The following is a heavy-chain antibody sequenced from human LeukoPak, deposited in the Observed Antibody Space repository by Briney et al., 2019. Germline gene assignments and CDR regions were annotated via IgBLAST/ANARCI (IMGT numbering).Heavy chain of an antibody. CDR3: ARATYYYGSGSAYYFDY. J-gene: IGHJ4*02. Sequence: SETLSLTCTVSGDSVSSYYWNWIRQPADKGLEWIGRLYTSGRTNYNPSLKSRVTISVDTSKNQFSLKLSSVTAADTAVYYCARATYYYGSGSAYYFDYWGQGTLVTVSS. V-gene: IGHV4-4*07. CDR1: GDSVSSYY. D-gene: IGHD3-10*01. CDR2: LYTSGRT.